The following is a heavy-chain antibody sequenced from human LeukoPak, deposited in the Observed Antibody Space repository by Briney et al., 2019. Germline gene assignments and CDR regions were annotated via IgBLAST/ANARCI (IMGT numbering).Heavy chain of an antibody. CDR3: AKDYYDILTGQPLSFDY. CDR1: GFTFSRAW. Sequence: GGSLRLSCAASGFTFSRAWMSWVRQAPGKGLEWVANIKEDGSEDYYADSVKGRFAISKDNAKNSLYLQMNNLRAEDTAMYYCAKDYYDILTGQPLSFDYWGQGTLVTVSS. D-gene: IGHD3-9*01. V-gene: IGHV3-7*01. CDR2: IKEDGSED. J-gene: IGHJ4*02.